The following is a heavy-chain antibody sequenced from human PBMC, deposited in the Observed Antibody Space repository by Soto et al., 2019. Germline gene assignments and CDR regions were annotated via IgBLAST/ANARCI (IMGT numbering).Heavy chain of an antibody. D-gene: IGHD6-19*01. V-gene: IGHV6-1*01. J-gene: IGHJ6*02. CDR2: TYYRSKWYN. CDR3: AREKLKRIAVAYYYYYGMDV. CDR1: GDSVSSNSAA. Sequence: QVQLQQSGPGLVKPSQTLSLTCAISGDSVSSNSAAWNWIRQSPSRGLEWLGRTYYRSKWYNDYAVSVKSRITINPDTSKNQFSLQLNSVTPEDTAVYYCAREKLKRIAVAYYYYYGMDVWGQGTTVTVSS.